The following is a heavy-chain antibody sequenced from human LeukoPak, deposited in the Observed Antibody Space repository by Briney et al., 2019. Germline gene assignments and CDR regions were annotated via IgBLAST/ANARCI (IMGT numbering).Heavy chain of an antibody. Sequence: GASVKVSCKASGYTYTSYAMNWVRQAPGQGLEWMGWNNTNTGNPTYAQGFTGRFVFSLDTSVSTAYLQISSLKAEDTAVYYCARRGYSSSWYEFDYWGQGTLVIVSS. CDR1: GYTYTSYA. D-gene: IGHD6-13*01. CDR3: ARRGYSSSWYEFDY. CDR2: NNTNTGNP. V-gene: IGHV7-4-1*02. J-gene: IGHJ4*02.